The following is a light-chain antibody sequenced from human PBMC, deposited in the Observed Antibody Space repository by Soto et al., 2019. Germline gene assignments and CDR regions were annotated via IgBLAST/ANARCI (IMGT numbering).Light chain of an antibody. V-gene: IGKV1-9*01. J-gene: IGKJ5*01. CDR1: QGISSY. CDR2: AAS. CDR3: QQLNSYPRT. Sequence: DIPLTQSPPFLSASFETIVTITCRASQGISSYLAWYQQKPGKAPKLLIYAASTLQSGVPSRFSGSGSGTEFTLTISSLQPEDFATYYCQQLNSYPRTFGQGTRLEIK.